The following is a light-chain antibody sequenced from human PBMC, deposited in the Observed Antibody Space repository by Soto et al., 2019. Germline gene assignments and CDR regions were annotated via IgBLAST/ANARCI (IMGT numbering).Light chain of an antibody. CDR2: KAS. CDR3: QQYNSYSEA. Sequence: IHMTQSPSTLSGSVGDRVTITCRASQTISSWLAWYQQKPGKAPKLLIYKASTLKSGVPSRFSGSGSGTEFTLTISSLQPDDFATYYCQQYNSYSEAFGQRTKVDIK. V-gene: IGKV1-5*03. CDR1: QTISSW. J-gene: IGKJ1*01.